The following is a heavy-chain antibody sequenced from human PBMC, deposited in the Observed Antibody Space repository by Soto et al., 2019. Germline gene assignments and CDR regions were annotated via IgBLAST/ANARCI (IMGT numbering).Heavy chain of an antibody. CDR1: GYSISSGHN. CDR2: ISHSGRT. Sequence: SETLSLTCAVSGYSISSGHNWGWTRQPPGKGLEWIGTISHSGRTYYNPSLESRVTLSVDTSQNQLSLRLSSVTAADTAVYYCXRVYCSTTSCFINGMDIWGHGTTVTVSS. J-gene: IGHJ6*02. CDR3: XRVYCSTTSCFINGMDI. D-gene: IGHD2-2*01. V-gene: IGHV4-38-2*01.